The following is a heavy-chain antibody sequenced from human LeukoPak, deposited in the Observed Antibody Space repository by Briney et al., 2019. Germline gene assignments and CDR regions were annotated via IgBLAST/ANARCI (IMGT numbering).Heavy chain of an antibody. D-gene: IGHD4-11*01. CDR2: IYYSGST. Sequence: PSETPSLTCTVSGGSISSSSYYWGWIRQPPGKGLEWIGSIYYSGSTYYNPSLKSRVTISVDTSKNQFSLKLNSVTPEDTAVYYCARGDVTYFDYWGQGTLVTVSS. J-gene: IGHJ4*02. V-gene: IGHV4-39*01. CDR3: ARGDVTYFDY. CDR1: GGSISSSSYY.